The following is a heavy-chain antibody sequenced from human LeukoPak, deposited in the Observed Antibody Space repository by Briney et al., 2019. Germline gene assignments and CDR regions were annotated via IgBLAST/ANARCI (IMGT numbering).Heavy chain of an antibody. CDR2: ISWNSGSI. V-gene: IGHV3-9*01. J-gene: IGHJ4*02. CDR3: AKGRFSGSLDY. CDR1: GFTFDEYA. Sequence: GGSLRLSCAASGFTFDEYAMHWVRHAPGKGLEWVSGISWNSGSIGYADSVKGRFTISRDNAKNSLYLQMNSLRAEDTALYYCAKGRFSGSLDYWGQGTLVTVSS. D-gene: IGHD1-26*01.